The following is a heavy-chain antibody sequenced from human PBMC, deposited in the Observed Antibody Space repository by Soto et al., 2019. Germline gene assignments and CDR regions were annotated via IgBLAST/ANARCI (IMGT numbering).Heavy chain of an antibody. CDR1: GFTFSSYW. Sequence: PGGSLRLSCAASGFTFSSYWMSWVRQAPGKGLEWVANIKQDGSEKYYVDSVKGRFTISRDNAKNSLYLQMNSLRAEDTAVYYCARDPPLTGPHCYYYGMDVWGQGTTVTVSS. CDR2: IKQDGSEK. J-gene: IGHJ6*01. V-gene: IGHV3-7*01. D-gene: IGHD3-9*01. CDR3: ARDPPLTGPHCYYYGMDV.